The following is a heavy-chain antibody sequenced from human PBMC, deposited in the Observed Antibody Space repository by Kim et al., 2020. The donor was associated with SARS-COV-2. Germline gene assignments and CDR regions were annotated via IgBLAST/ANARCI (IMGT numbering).Heavy chain of an antibody. CDR2: FTAGGDT. J-gene: IGHJ5*02. CDR3: ATLTST. V-gene: IGHV3-23*01. CDR1: GFTFASSS. Sequence: GGSLRLSCAASGFTFASSSMSWVRLAPGKGLEYVSSFTAGGDTYYADSVKGRFTVSRDNSKNMLYLQMNSLSAEDTAVYYCATLTSTWGQGTLVTVSS.